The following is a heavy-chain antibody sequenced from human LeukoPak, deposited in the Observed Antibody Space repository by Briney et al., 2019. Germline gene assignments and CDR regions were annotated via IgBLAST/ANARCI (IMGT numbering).Heavy chain of an antibody. CDR3: ASMYSSSSLGY. D-gene: IGHD6-6*01. V-gene: IGHV1-69*04. CDR2: IIPILGIA. Sequence: ASVKVSCKASGGTFSSYAISWVRQAPGQGLEWMGRIIPILGIANYAQKFQGRVTITADKSTSTAYMELSSLRSEDTAVYYCASMYSSSSLGYWGQGTLVTVSS. CDR1: GGTFSSYA. J-gene: IGHJ4*02.